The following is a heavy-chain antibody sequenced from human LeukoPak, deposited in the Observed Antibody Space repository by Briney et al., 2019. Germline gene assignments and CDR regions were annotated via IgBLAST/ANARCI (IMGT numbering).Heavy chain of an antibody. CDR2: IYYSGST. J-gene: IGHJ4*02. CDR3: AAIVGAIPRYFDY. CDR1: GGSISSYY. D-gene: IGHD1-26*01. Sequence: PSETLSLTCTVSGGSISSYYWSWLRQPPGKGLEWIGYIYYSGSTNYNPSLKSRVTISVDTSKNQFSLKLSSVTAADTAVYYCAAIVGAIPRYFDYWGRGTLVTVSS. V-gene: IGHV4-59*01.